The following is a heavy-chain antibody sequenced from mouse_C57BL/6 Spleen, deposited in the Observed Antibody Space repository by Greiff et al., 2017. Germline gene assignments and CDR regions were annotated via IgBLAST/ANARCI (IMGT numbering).Heavy chain of an antibody. Sequence: QVQLQQSGAELVKPGASVKISCKASGYAFSSYWMNWVKQRPGQGLEWIGKIYPGDGDTNYNGKFKGKATLTADKSSSTAYMQLSSLTSEDSAVYFCARGLSSDYFAYWGQGTLLTVSS. CDR3: ARGLSSDYFAY. D-gene: IGHD6-1*01. CDR2: IYPGDGDT. J-gene: IGHJ2*01. CDR1: GYAFSSYW. V-gene: IGHV1-80*01.